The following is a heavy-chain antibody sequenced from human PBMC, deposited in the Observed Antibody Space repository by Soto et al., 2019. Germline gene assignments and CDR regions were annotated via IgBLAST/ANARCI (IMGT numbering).Heavy chain of an antibody. CDR3: ARRYGGNFDY. V-gene: IGHV4-59*01. D-gene: IGHD1-26*01. Sequence: ETLSLTCTVSGGSISSYYWSWIRQPPGKGLEWIGYIYYSGSTNYNPSLKSRVSISVDTSKNQFSLKLSSVTAADTAVYYCARRYGGNFDYWGQGTLVTVSS. J-gene: IGHJ4*02. CDR1: GGSISSYY. CDR2: IYYSGST.